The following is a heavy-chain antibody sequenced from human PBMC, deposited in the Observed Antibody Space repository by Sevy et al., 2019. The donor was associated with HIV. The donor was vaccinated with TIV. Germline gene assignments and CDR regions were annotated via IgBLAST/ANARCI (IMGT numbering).Heavy chain of an antibody. J-gene: IGHJ6*02. CDR3: ARDLNSGYANYYYYGMDV. CDR1: GFTFDDYA. Sequence: GGSLRLSCAASGFTFDDYAMHWVRQAPGKGLEWVSSINWNSRRIDYADSVKGRFTISRDNAENSLYLQMDSLRAEDTAVYYCARDLNSGYANYYYYGMDVWGQGTTVTVSS. D-gene: IGHD5-12*01. V-gene: IGHV3-9*01. CDR2: INWNSRRI.